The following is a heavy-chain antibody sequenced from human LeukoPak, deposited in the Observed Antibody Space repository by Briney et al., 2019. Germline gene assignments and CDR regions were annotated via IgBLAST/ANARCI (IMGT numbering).Heavy chain of an antibody. Sequence: GASVKVSCKASGYTFTGYYMHLVRQAPGQGLEWMGRINPNSGGTNYAQKFQGRVTMTRDTSISTAYMELSRLRSDDTAVYYCARGIAGYSSGHYFDYRGQGTLVTVSS. V-gene: IGHV1-2*06. CDR1: GYTFTGYY. J-gene: IGHJ4*02. CDR2: INPNSGGT. D-gene: IGHD6-19*01. CDR3: ARGIAGYSSGHYFDY.